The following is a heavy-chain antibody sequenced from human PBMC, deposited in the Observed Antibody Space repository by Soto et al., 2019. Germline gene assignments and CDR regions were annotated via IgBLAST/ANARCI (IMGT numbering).Heavy chain of an antibody. CDR3: AKDQGALMTASRPTDS. CDR2: ISGSGGSP. V-gene: IGHV3-23*01. Sequence: EVQLLESGGGLVQPGGSLRLSCAASGFTFSNYAMNWVRQAPGKGLEWVSAISGSGGSPFYADSVKGRFTISRDNFKNTVHLQMNSLRVEDSAVYYCAKDQGALMTASRPTDSWGQGTLVTVSS. J-gene: IGHJ4*02. D-gene: IGHD3-16*01. CDR1: GFTFSNYA.